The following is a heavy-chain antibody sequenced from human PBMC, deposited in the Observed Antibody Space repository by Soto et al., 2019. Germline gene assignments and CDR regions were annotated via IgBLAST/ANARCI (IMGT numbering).Heavy chain of an antibody. Sequence: EVQLVESGGGLVKPGGSLRLSCAASGFTFSSYSMNWVRQAPGKGLQWVSSISSSSTYIYYADSVKGLFTISKDNAKNSLYLQMNSLRAEDTAVYYCARGTNYYDSSVYYGYWGQGTLVTVSS. D-gene: IGHD3-22*01. CDR1: GFTFSSYS. CDR2: ISSSSTYI. J-gene: IGHJ4*02. V-gene: IGHV3-21*01. CDR3: ARGTNYYDSSVYYGY.